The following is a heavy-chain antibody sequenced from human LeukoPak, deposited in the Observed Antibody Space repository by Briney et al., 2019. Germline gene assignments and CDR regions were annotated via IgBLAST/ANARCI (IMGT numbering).Heavy chain of an antibody. CDR1: GYTFTSYG. Sequence: GASVKVSCKASGYTFTSYGISWVRQAPGQGLEWMGGIIPIFGTANYAQKFQGRVTITADESTSTAYMELSSLRSEDTAVYYCARDLFRDGYNCPGYWGQGTLVTVSS. D-gene: IGHD5-24*01. J-gene: IGHJ4*02. V-gene: IGHV1-69*13. CDR3: ARDLFRDGYNCPGY. CDR2: IIPIFGTA.